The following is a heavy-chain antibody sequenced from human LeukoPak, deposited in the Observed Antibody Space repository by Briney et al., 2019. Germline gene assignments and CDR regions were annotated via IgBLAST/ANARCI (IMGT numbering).Heavy chain of an antibody. V-gene: IGHV3-53*01. Sequence: PGGSLRLSCAASGITVSSNYMTWVRQAPGKGLEWVSVIYSGGSTYYADSVKGRFTISRDNSKNTLYLQMNSLRAEDTAVYYCARALAVAGLTFDYWGQGTLVTVSS. CDR3: ARALAVAGLTFDY. J-gene: IGHJ4*02. CDR1: GITVSSNY. CDR2: IYSGGST. D-gene: IGHD6-19*01.